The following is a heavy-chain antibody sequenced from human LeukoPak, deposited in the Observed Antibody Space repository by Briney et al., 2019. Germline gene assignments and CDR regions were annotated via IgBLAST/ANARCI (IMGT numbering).Heavy chain of an antibody. CDR2: ISSSSSYI. CDR1: GFTFSSYS. CDR3: ARADRYCSGGSCYSDY. J-gene: IGHJ4*02. Sequence: PGGSLRLSCAASGFTFSSYSMNWVRQAPGKGLEWVSSISSSSSYIYYADSVKGRFTISRDNAKNSLYLQMNSLRAEDTAVYYCARADRYCSGGSCYSDYWGQGTLVTVSS. D-gene: IGHD2-15*01. V-gene: IGHV3-21*04.